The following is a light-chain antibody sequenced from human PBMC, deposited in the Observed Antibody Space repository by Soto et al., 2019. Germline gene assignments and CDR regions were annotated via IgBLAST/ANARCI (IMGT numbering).Light chain of an antibody. V-gene: IGKV3-20*01. CDR3: QQSGSPPLT. CDR2: GAS. Sequence: EIVLTQSPGTLSLSPGERATLSCRASQSVTSSYLAWYQQKPGQAPRLLIYGASSRATGIPDRFSGSGSGTDFTLTISRLEPEDFDMYYCQQSGSPPLTFGGGTKVEIK. J-gene: IGKJ4*01. CDR1: QSVTSSY.